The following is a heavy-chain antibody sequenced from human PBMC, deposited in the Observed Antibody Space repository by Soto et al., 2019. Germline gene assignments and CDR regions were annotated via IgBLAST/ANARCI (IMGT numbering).Heavy chain of an antibody. CDR1: GFTFSSYG. CDR3: AKERKWYPDAFDS. CDR2: ISYDGSNK. V-gene: IGHV3-30*18. Sequence: QVQLVESGGGVVQPGRSLRLSCAASGFTFSSYGMHWVRQAPGKGLEWVAVISYDGSNKYYADSVKGRFTISRDNSKNTLYLQMNGLRAEDTAVYYCAKERKWYPDAFDSWGKGTMVTVSS. D-gene: IGHD2-2*01. J-gene: IGHJ3*02.